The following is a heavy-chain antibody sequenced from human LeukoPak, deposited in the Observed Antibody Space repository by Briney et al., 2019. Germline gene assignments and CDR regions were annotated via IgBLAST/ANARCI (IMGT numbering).Heavy chain of an antibody. CDR1: GFTFSSYA. CDR2: ISYDGSNK. CDR3: GRGLICGFYLFEL. Sequence: GGSLRLSCAASGFTFSSYAMRWVRQAPGKGLEWVAVISYDGSNKYYADSVKGRFTISRDNSKNTLYLQMNSLRAEEPAVYSCGRGLICGFYLFELGGQGTLVTVSS. D-gene: IGHD3-22*01. V-gene: IGHV3-30*04. J-gene: IGHJ4*02.